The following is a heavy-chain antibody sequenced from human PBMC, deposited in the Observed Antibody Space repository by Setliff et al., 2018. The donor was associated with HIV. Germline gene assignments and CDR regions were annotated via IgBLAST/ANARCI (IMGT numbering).Heavy chain of an antibody. Sequence: GESLKISCAASGFTFSSCWVTWVRQGPGKGLEWVANIKQDGSEKYYVDSVKGRFTISRDNGKNSLYLQMNSLRAEDTAVYYCASSGYNYGGYYMDVWGKGTTVTVSS. D-gene: IGHD5-18*01. CDR1: GFTFSSCW. V-gene: IGHV3-7*03. CDR3: ASSGYNYGGYYMDV. J-gene: IGHJ6*03. CDR2: IKQDGSEK.